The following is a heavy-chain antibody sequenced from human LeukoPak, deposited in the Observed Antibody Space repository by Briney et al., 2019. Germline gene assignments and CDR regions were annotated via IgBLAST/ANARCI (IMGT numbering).Heavy chain of an antibody. J-gene: IGHJ4*02. CDR2: VNPKSGGT. CDR3: ASPYCSSTSCYGLEY. D-gene: IGHD2-2*01. V-gene: IGHV1-2*02. Sequence: ASVKVSCKASGYTFTSYGISWVRQAPGQGLEWMGWVNPKSGGTNYAQKFQGRVTMTRDTSISTAYMELSRLRSDDTAVYYCASPYCSSTSCYGLEYWGQGTLVTVSS. CDR1: GYTFTSYG.